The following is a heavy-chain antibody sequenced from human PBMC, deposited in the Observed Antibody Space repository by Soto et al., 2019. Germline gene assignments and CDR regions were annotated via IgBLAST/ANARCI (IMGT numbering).Heavy chain of an antibody. CDR1: GFTFSSYW. CDR3: TRELTGRYCSGGSYYSRPCYYYGMDV. J-gene: IGHJ6*02. Sequence: GGSLRLSCAASGFTFSSYWMHWVRQAPGKGLVWVSRINSDGSSTSYADSVKGGFNISRDNAKKTLYLQMNSLRAEATSVYYCTRELTGRYCSGGSYYSRPCYYYGMDVWSQATTVTVSS. CDR2: INSDGSST. V-gene: IGHV3-74*01. D-gene: IGHD2-15*01.